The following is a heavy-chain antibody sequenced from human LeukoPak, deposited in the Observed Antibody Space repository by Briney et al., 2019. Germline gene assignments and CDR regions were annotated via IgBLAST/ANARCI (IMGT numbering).Heavy chain of an antibody. D-gene: IGHD3-10*01. CDR1: GGSISSYY. V-gene: IGHV4-59*01. CDR3: ARYPMSSGNDAFDI. J-gene: IGHJ3*02. CDR2: IYYSGST. Sequence: SETLSLTCTVSGGSISSYYWSWIRQPPGKGLEWIGYIYYSGSTNYNPSLKSRVTISVDTSKNQFSLRLSSMTAADTAVYYCARYPMSSGNDAFDIWGQGTMVTVSS.